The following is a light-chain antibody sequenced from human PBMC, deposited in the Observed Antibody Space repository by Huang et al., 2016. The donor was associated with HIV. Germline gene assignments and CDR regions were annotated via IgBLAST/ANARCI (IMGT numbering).Light chain of an antibody. CDR3: QQYNSLAWT. V-gene: IGKV1-5*03. CDR2: KAS. Sequence: EIHMTQSPSTLSASVGDRVTITCRASQSISSWLAWSQQKPGKAPTLLIYKASSLESGVPSRFSGSGSGTEFTLTISILQPDYFATYYCQQYNSLAWTFGQGTKVEIK. J-gene: IGKJ1*01. CDR1: QSISSW.